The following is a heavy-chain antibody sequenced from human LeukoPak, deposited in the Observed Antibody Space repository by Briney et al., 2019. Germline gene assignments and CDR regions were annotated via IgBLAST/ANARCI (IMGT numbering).Heavy chain of an antibody. CDR1: GFTFSSYD. D-gene: IGHD5-24*01. CDR3: ARGGDGYNTYFDY. J-gene: IGHJ4*02. CDR2: IGTAGDT. V-gene: IGHV3-13*01. Sequence: GGSLRLSCAASGFTFSSYDMHWVRQATGNGLEWVSAIGTAGDTYYPGSVKGRFTISRENAKNSLYLQMNSLRAGDTAVYYCARGGDGYNTYFDYWGQGTLVTVSS.